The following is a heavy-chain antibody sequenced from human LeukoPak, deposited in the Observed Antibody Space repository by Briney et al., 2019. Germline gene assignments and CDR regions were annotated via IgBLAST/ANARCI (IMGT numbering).Heavy chain of an antibody. CDR3: ARGYYYFDY. Sequence: PSETLSLTCTVSGGSISNYYWSWIRQPPGKGLEWIGTIYYSGSTYYKPSLKSRVTISVDTSKNQFSLKLSSVTAADTAVYYCARGYYYFDYWGQGTLVTVSS. J-gene: IGHJ4*02. CDR1: GGSISNYY. V-gene: IGHV4-59*12. CDR2: IYYSGST. D-gene: IGHD1-14*01.